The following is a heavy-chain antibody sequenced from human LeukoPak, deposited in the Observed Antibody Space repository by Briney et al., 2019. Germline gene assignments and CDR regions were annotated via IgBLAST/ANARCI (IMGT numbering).Heavy chain of an antibody. CDR3: AREGSGWSGGFGAFDI. CDR1: GFIFSGSE. CDR2: TRNKANSYTT. Sequence: PGGSLRLSCAASGFIFSGSEIHWVRQASGKGLEWVGRTRNKANSYTTEYAASVKGRFTISRDDSKNSLYLQMNSLKTEDTAVYYCAREGSGWSGGFGAFDIWGQGTMVTVSS. J-gene: IGHJ3*02. V-gene: IGHV3-72*01. D-gene: IGHD6-19*01.